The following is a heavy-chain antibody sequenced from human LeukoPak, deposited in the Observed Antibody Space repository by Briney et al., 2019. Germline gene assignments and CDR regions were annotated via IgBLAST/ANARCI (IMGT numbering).Heavy chain of an antibody. CDR3: ARSGYSYGYGYFQH. Sequence: PSETLSLXCTVSGGSISSYYWSWIRRPPGKGLEWIGYIYYSGSTNYNPSLKSRVTISVDTSKNQFSLKLSSVTAADTAVYYCARSGYSYGYGYFQHWGQGTLVTVSS. CDR2: IYYSGST. D-gene: IGHD5-18*01. CDR1: GGSISSYY. V-gene: IGHV4-59*01. J-gene: IGHJ1*01.